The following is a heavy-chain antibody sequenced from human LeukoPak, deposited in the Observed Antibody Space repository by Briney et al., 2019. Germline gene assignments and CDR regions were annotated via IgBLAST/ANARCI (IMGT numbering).Heavy chain of an antibody. CDR2: IKQDGGEK. V-gene: IGHV3-7*01. CDR1: GFTFSGYW. CDR3: ARDRGFGQADV. Sequence: PGGSLTLSCAASGFTFSGYWMSWLRQAPGKGLEWVANIKQDGGEKYYVDSVKGRFTISRDNAKNSLYLQMNSLRAEDTAVYYCARDRGFGQADVWGKGTTVTVXS. D-gene: IGHD3-10*01. J-gene: IGHJ6*04.